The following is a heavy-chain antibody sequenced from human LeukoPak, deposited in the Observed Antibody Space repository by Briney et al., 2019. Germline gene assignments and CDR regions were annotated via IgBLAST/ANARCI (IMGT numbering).Heavy chain of an antibody. D-gene: IGHD3-10*01. Sequence: PGGSLRLSCAASGFIFSDSNMHWVRQAPGTGLEWVSYISSSGNTIYYTDSVRGRFITSRDNAKNSLFLQMNSLRVEDTAVYYCSRDLGLPGVWGQGTMVTVSS. J-gene: IGHJ3*01. CDR2: ISSSGNTI. V-gene: IGHV3-48*01. CDR3: SRDLGLPGV. CDR1: GFIFSDSN.